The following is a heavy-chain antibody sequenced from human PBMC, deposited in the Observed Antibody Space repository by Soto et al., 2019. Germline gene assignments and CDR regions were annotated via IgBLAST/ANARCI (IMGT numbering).Heavy chain of an antibody. J-gene: IGHJ4*02. CDR3: AKDIGGYDTGFDY. CDR2: ISYDGSNK. D-gene: IGHD5-12*01. Sequence: QVQLVESGGGVVQPGRSLRLSCAASGFTFSSYGMHWVRQAPGKGLEWVAVISYDGSNKYYADSVKGRFTSSRDNSKNTLYLQMNSLRAEDTAVYYCAKDIGGYDTGFDYWGQGTLVTVSS. V-gene: IGHV3-30*18. CDR1: GFTFSSYG.